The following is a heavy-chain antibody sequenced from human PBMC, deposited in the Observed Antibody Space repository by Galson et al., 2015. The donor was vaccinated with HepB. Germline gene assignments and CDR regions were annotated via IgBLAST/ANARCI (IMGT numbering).Heavy chain of an antibody. J-gene: IGHJ6*02. CDR1: GFTLSNYW. V-gene: IGHV3-7*03. Sequence: SLRLSCAASGFTLSNYWMSWVRQAPGKGLEWVANIKQDGSEIYYVDSVKGRFTISRDNAKDSVYLQLDSLGAEDTAVYYCARRISLVRGIITKPDYYYGMDVWGQGTTVTVAS. CDR3: ARRISLVRGIITKPDYYYGMDV. CDR2: IKQDGSEI. D-gene: IGHD3-10*01.